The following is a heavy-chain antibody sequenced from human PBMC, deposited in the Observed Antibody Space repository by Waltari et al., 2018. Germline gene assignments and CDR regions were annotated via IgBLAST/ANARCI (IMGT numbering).Heavy chain of an antibody. CDR2: FDPEDGET. V-gene: IGHV1-24*01. Sequence: QVQLVQSGAEVKKPGASVKVSCQVSGYPLTELSLHWVRQAPGKGLEWMGGFDPEDGETIYAQKFQGRVTMTEDTSTDTAYMELSSLRSEDTAVYYCATVQWLAPLDEYYFDYWGQGTLVTVSS. D-gene: IGHD6-19*01. J-gene: IGHJ4*02. CDR1: GYPLTELS. CDR3: ATVQWLAPLDEYYFDY.